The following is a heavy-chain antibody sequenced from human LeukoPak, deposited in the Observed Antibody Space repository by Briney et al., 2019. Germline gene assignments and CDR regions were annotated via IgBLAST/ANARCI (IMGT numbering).Heavy chain of an antibody. V-gene: IGHV3-74*01. CDR1: GSTFSRYW. CDR2: INGDGSTT. Sequence: GGSLRLSCAASGSTFSRYWMHWVRQAPGKGLVWVSRINGDGSTTSYADSVKGGFTIPRDNAKNTLYLQMNSLRAEDTAVYYCATGNYYDSRGYYTFGHWGQGTLVTVSS. J-gene: IGHJ1*01. D-gene: IGHD3-22*01. CDR3: ATGNYYDSRGYYTFGH.